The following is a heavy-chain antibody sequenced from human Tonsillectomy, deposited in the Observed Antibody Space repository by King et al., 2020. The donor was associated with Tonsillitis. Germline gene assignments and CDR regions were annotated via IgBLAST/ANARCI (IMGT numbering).Heavy chain of an antibody. CDR1: GFTFDDYA. J-gene: IGHJ6*02. Sequence: VQLVESGGGLVQPGRSLRLSCAASGFTFDDYAMHWVRQAPGKGLEWVSGISWNSGSIGYADSVKGRFTISRDNAKNSLYLQMNSLRAEDTALYYCAKDILEYYSYYGMDVWGQGTTVTVSS. D-gene: IGHD2-15*01. V-gene: IGHV3-9*01. CDR3: AKDILEYYSYYGMDV. CDR2: ISWNSGSI.